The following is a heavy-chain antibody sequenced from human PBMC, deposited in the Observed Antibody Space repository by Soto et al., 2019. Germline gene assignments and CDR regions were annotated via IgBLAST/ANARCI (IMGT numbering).Heavy chain of an antibody. V-gene: IGHV4-34*01. D-gene: IGHD2-15*01. J-gene: IGHJ2*01. CDR1: GGSFSYYY. CDR2: INHNGSA. Sequence: QVQLQQWGAGLLKPSDTLSLTCAVYGGSFSYYYWTWVRQPPGKGLEGIGEINHNGSASYNPSLKRRLTMSLDTSNNQFSLRLSSVTAADTAVYYCASQGYCRDLRCYRSTGFWSFDLWGRGTLVTVSS. CDR3: ASQGYCRDLRCYRSTGFWSFDL.